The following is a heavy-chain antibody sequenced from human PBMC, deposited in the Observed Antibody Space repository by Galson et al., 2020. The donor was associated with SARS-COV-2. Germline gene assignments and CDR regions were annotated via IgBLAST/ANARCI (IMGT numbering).Heavy chain of an antibody. V-gene: IGHV4-38-2*02. D-gene: IGHD3-3*01. CDR2: IYHSGST. CDR3: ARGAYDFWSGYRYYFDY. J-gene: IGHJ4*02. Sequence: SETLSLTCTVSGYSISSGYYWGWIRQPPGKGLEWIGSIYHSGSTYYNPSLKSRVTISVDTSKNQFSLKLSSVTAADPAVYYCARGAYDFWSGYRYYFDYWGQGTLVTVSS. CDR1: GYSISSGYY.